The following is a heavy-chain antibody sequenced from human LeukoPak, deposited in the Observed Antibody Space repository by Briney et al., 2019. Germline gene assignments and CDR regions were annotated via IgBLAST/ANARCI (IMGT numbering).Heavy chain of an antibody. CDR2: IGPNSGGT. CDR3: ARDGGYFDY. Sequence: ASVKVSCKASGYTFTDYYMHWVRQAPGQGLEWMGWIGPNSGGTNYAQRFQGRVTMTTDTSTSTAYMELRSLRFDDTAVYYCARDGGYFDYWGRGTLVTVSS. CDR1: GYTFTDYY. J-gene: IGHJ4*02. V-gene: IGHV1-2*02.